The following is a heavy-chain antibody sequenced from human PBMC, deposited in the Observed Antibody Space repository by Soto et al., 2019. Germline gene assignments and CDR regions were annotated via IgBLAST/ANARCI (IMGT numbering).Heavy chain of an antibody. CDR2: ISTYNGNT. Sequence: QVQLVQSGAEVKKPGASVKVSCKASGYTFTSYDISWVRQAPGQGLEWMGWISTYNGNTNYAQKLQGRVTMTTDTSTSTGYMELWSLRSDDTAVYYCARGFRVAATRWWFDPWRQGTLVTVSS. V-gene: IGHV1-18*01. CDR1: GYTFTSYD. CDR3: ARGFRVAATRWWFDP. D-gene: IGHD2-15*01. J-gene: IGHJ5*02.